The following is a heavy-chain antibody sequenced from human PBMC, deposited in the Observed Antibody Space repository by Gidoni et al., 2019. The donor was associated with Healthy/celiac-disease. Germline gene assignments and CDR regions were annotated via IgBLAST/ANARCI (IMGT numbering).Heavy chain of an antibody. D-gene: IGHD6-13*01. Sequence: QVQLQQWGAGLLKPSETLYLTCAVYGGSFSGYYWSWIRQPPGKGLEWIGEINHSGSTNYHPSLKSRVTISVDTSKNQFSLKLSSVTAADTAVYYCARGEGYSCSWYAYWGQGTLVTVSS. CDR1: GGSFSGYY. CDR3: ARGEGYSCSWYAY. J-gene: IGHJ4*02. V-gene: IGHV4-34*01. CDR2: INHSGST.